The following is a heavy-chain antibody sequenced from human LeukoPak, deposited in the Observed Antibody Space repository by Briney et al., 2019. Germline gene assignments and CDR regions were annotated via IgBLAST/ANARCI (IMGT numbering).Heavy chain of an antibody. CDR2: IYYSGTT. J-gene: IGHJ4*02. D-gene: IGHD5-24*01. V-gene: IGHV4-59*08. CDR1: GGSISTYY. CDR3: VRRRDGYIDN. Sequence: SETLSLTCTVSGGSISTYYWSWIRQPPGKRLEWIGDIYYSGTTNYSPSLKSRLTISLDASESQFSLRLSSVTAADTAVYYCVRRRDGYIDNWGQGTLVTVSS.